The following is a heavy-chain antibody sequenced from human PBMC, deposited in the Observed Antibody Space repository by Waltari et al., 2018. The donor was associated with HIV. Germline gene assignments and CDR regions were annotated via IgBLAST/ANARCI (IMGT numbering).Heavy chain of an antibody. J-gene: IGHJ4*02. Sequence: EVQLVQSGAEVKKPGESLRISCKASGYSFTKNFITWVRQMPGKGLEWMGKIDLSDSSTTYSPSFQGHVTLSADKSISTAYLQWNTLKASDTAVYFCARGWNSLFDYWGQGTLVTVSS. CDR3: ARGWNSLFDY. CDR1: GYSFTKNF. V-gene: IGHV5-10-1*01. CDR2: IDLSDSST. D-gene: IGHD1-7*01.